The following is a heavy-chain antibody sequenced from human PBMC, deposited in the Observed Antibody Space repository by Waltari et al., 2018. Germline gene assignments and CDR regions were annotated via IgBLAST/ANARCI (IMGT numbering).Heavy chain of an antibody. J-gene: IGHJ1*01. CDR2: IFHSGIA. CDR1: GYSISSDYY. CDR3: ARGRYSCFWNDVNAEYFQY. V-gene: IGHV4-38-2*01. Sequence: QVQLQESGPGLVQPSDTLSLTCAVSGYSISSDYYWGWIRQPPGKGLEWIGNIFHSGIAYYTPSLKSLVTISVDTSKNRFSLELTSVTAADTAFYYCARGRYSCFWNDVNAEYFQYWGQGTLVTVSS. D-gene: IGHD1-1*01.